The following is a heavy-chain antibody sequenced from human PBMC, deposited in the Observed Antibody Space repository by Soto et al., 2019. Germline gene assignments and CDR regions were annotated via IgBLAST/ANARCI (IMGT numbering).Heavy chain of an antibody. CDR1: GFTFGDYA. Sequence: EVQLVESGGGLVQPGRSLRLSCTASGFTFGDYAMSWFRQAPGKGLEWVGFIRSKAYGGTTEYAASVKGRFTISRDDSKGIAYLQMNSLKTEDTAVYYCTRAEAVAGTDDYWGQGTLVTVSS. CDR3: TRAEAVAGTDDY. J-gene: IGHJ4*02. CDR2: IRSKAYGGTT. V-gene: IGHV3-49*03. D-gene: IGHD6-19*01.